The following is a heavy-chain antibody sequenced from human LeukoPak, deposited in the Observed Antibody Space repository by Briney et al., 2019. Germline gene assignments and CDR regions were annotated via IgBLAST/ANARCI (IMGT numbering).Heavy chain of an antibody. Sequence: SETLSLTCAVYGGSFSGYYWSWIRQPPGKGLEWIGYIYYSGSTYYNPSLKSRVTISVDTSKNQFSLKLSSVTAADTAVYYCARDRAGGNFDYWGQGTLVTVSS. J-gene: IGHJ4*02. CDR2: IYYSGST. CDR1: GGSFSGYY. CDR3: ARDRAGGNFDY. D-gene: IGHD3-16*01. V-gene: IGHV4-34*09.